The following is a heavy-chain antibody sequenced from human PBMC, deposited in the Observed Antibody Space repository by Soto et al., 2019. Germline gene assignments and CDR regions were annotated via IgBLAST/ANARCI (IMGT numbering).Heavy chain of an antibody. CDR1: GYNYW. D-gene: IGHD5-12*01. CDR3: SRVHGSQTAFDH. CDR2: IYLGDSDT. V-gene: IGHV5-51*01. Sequence: PGESLKISCKGSGYNYWIGWVRQMPGKGLECMGIIYLGDSDTRYSPSFQGQVTISADKSISTAYLQWRSLKASDTAMYYCSRVHGSQTAFDHWGQGTLVTVSS. J-gene: IGHJ4*02.